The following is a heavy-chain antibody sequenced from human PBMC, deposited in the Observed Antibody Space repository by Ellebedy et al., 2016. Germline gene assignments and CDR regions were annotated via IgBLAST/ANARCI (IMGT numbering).Heavy chain of an antibody. CDR3: ATAMVTSDFDY. Sequence: GGSLRLXCAASGFTFSSYWMHWVRQAPGKGLVWVSRINSDGSSTSYADSVKGRFTIPRDNAKNTLYLQMNSLRAEDTAVYYCATAMVTSDFDYWGQGTLVTVSS. V-gene: IGHV3-74*01. J-gene: IGHJ4*02. CDR1: GFTFSSYW. D-gene: IGHD5-18*01. CDR2: INSDGSST.